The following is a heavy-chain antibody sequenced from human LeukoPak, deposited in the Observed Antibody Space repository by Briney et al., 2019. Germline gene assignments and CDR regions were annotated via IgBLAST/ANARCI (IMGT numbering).Heavy chain of an antibody. CDR3: AKSDTVMVSYYYYGLDV. CDR1: GFTFSSYV. Sequence: GGSLRLSCAASGFTFSSYVMNSVRQAPGKGLEWVSFIIASGARTYYAEAVKGRLTIYRDNSKNTLYLKMNSLRAEDTAVYYCAKSDTVMVSYYYYGLDVWGQGTKVTVSS. D-gene: IGHD5-18*01. CDR2: IIASGART. V-gene: IGHV3-23*01. J-gene: IGHJ6*02.